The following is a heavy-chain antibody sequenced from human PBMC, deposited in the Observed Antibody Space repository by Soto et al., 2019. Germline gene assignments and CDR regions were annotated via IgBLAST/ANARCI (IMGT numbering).Heavy chain of an antibody. J-gene: IGHJ3*02. CDR1: CSTLDSYG. D-gene: IGHD3-22*01. CDR2: SSPYDGDT. V-gene: IGHV1-18*01. CDR3: ARDCYFCVNSGHSDSGTDTLDI. Sequence: QVQLVKSGAEVQKPGASVKVSCEASCSTLDSYGISWVRPAPGLGLEWMGWSSPYDGDTNYAPHLRGRATLTTDAYTNTVYMELRSRRSYDTAIYYCARDCYFCVNSGHSDSGTDTLDIWGKGTMVTVYS.